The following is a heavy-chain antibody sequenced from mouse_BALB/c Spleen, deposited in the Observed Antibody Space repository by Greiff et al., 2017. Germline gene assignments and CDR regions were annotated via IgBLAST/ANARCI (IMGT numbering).Heavy chain of an antibody. Sequence: EVQLQQSGPELVKPGASVKMSCKASGYTFTSYVMHWVKQKPGQGLEWIGYINPYNDGTKYNEKFKGKATLTSDKSSSTAYMELSSLTSEDSAVYYCARSLRQLGLPFDYWGQGTTLTVSS. V-gene: IGHV1-14*01. J-gene: IGHJ2*01. CDR3: ARSLRQLGLPFDY. D-gene: IGHD3-2*01. CDR1: GYTFTSYV. CDR2: INPYNDGT.